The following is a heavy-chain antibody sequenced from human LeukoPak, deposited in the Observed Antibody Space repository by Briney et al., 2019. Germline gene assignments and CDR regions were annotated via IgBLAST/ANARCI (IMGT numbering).Heavy chain of an antibody. J-gene: IGHJ4*02. CDR3: ARDPSGDSSGYPFDY. CDR1: GYTFTGYY. D-gene: IGHD3-22*01. Sequence: ASVKVSCKASGYTFTGYYMHWVRQAPGQGPEWMGWINPDSGGTNYAQKFQGRITLTRDTSISTAYMELSRLRSDDTAVYYCARDPSGDSSGYPFDYWGQGTLVTVSS. CDR2: INPDSGGT. V-gene: IGHV1-2*02.